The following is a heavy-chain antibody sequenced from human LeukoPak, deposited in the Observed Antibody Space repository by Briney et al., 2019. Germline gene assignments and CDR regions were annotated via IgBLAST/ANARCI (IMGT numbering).Heavy chain of an antibody. CDR1: GFTFSNAW. CDR2: VKGKTDGGTT. J-gene: IGHJ4*02. D-gene: IGHD6-19*01. CDR3: TTERRESSGWYNWCFDY. V-gene: IGHV3-15*01. Sequence: PGGSLRLSCEVSGFTFSNAWMSWVRQAPGKGLEWVGRVKGKTDGGTTDYGAPVKGRFTISRDDSKNTLYLQMNNLKTEDTAVYYCTTERRESSGWYNWCFDYWGQGTLVTVSS.